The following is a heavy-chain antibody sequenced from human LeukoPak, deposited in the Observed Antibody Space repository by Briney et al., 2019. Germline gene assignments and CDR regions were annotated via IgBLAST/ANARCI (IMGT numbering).Heavy chain of an antibody. V-gene: IGHV4-59*01. CDR3: ARSTPMWPDCRDGTCYSKGYYFDY. J-gene: IGHJ4*02. CDR1: GGSISSDY. CDR2: IYYSGST. Sequence: SETLSLTCTVSGGSISSDYWSWIRQPPGKGLEWIGYIYYSGSTNYSPSLKSRVTISVDTSKNQSSLNLSSMTAADTAVYYCARSTPMWPDCRDGTCYSKGYYFDYWGQGTLVTVSS. D-gene: IGHD2-15*01.